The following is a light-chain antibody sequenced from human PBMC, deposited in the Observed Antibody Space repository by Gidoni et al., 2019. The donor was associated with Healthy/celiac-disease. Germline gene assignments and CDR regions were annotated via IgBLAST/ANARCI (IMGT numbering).Light chain of an antibody. Sequence: SYELTQPPSVSVSPGQTASITCSGDKLGDKYACWYQQKPGQSPVLLIYQDTKRPSGIPERFSGSNSGNTATLTISGTQAMDEADYYCQAWDSSTAVFGTGTKVTV. J-gene: IGLJ1*01. CDR1: KLGDKY. V-gene: IGLV3-1*01. CDR2: QDT. CDR3: QAWDSSTAV.